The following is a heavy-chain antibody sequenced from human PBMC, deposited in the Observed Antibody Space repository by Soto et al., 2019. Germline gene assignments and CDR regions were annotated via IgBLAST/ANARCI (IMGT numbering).Heavy chain of an antibody. CDR2: IIPILGIA. CDR1: GGTFSSYT. Sequence: SVKVSCKASGGTFSSYTISWVRQVPGQGLEWMGRIIPILGIANYAQKFQGRVTITADKSTSTAYMELSSLRSEDTAVYYCAREFSYYYYGMDVWGQGTTVTVSS. V-gene: IGHV1-69*04. J-gene: IGHJ6*02. CDR3: AREFSYYYYGMDV.